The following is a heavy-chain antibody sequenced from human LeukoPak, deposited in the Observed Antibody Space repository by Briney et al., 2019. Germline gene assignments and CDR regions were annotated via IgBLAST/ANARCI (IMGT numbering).Heavy chain of an antibody. CDR2: INSSGYST. V-gene: IGHV3-23*01. Sequence: TGGSLRLSCAASGLTFSNFAMSWVRQAPGKGLEWVSDINSSGYSTYYADSVRGRFIISRDNSKNTLYLEMRSLRAEDTAAHFCAKSRGGGNSDGLDIWGQGTKVTVSS. CDR3: AKSRGGGNSDGLDI. CDR1: GLTFSNFA. J-gene: IGHJ3*02. D-gene: IGHD4-23*01.